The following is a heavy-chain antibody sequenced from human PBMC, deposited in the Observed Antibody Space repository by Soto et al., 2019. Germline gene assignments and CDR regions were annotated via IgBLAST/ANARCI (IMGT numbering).Heavy chain of an antibody. D-gene: IGHD6-13*01. Sequence: PGGSLRLSCAASGFTFRSYSMKWVRQAPGKGLEWVSSISGSGSSIYYADSVKGRFTISRDNAKNSLYLQMNSLRAEDTAVDYCASARGSSARGWFDPWGPGTLVTVSA. V-gene: IGHV3-21*01. CDR1: GFTFRSYS. J-gene: IGHJ5*02. CDR3: ASARGSSARGWFDP. CDR2: ISGSGSSI.